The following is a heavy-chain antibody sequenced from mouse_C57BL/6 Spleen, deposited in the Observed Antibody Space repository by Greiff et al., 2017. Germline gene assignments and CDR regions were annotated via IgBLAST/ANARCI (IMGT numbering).Heavy chain of an antibody. J-gene: IGHJ3*01. Sequence: EVQLQQSGAELVRPGASVKLSCTASGFNIKDDYMHWVKQRPEQGLEWIGWIDPENGDTEYASKFQGKATITADTSSNTAYLQLSSLTSEDTAVYYCTTGGANPPDWGQGTLGTVSA. V-gene: IGHV14-4*01. CDR1: GFNIKDDY. CDR3: TTGGANPPD. CDR2: IDPENGDT. D-gene: IGHD3-1*01.